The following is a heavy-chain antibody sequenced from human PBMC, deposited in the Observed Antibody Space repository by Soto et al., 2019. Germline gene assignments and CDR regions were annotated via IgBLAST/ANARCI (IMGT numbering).Heavy chain of an antibody. V-gene: IGHV1-18*01. CDR2: ISAYNGNT. CDR1: GYTFTSYG. Sequence: QVQLVQSGAEVKKPGASVKVSCKASGYTFTSYGISWVRQAPGQGLEWMGWISAYNGNTNYAQKLQGRVTMTTDTSTSTDYMELRGLGADDTAVYCCARDQLLWFGEPNIPPGGMDVWGQGTTVTVSS. J-gene: IGHJ6*02. D-gene: IGHD3-10*01. CDR3: ARDQLLWFGEPNIPPGGMDV.